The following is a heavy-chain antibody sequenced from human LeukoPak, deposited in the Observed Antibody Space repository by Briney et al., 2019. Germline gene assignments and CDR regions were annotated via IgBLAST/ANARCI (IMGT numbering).Heavy chain of an antibody. V-gene: IGHV3-23*01. CDR1: GFTFSSYA. CDR3: ARDGHAWIQLYY. Sequence: GGSLRLSCAASGFTFSSYAMSWVRQAPGKGLGWVSAISDSGGSTYYADSVKGRFTISRDSSKNTLYLQMNSLRAEDTAVYYCARDGHAWIQLYYWGQGTLVTVSS. CDR2: ISDSGGST. D-gene: IGHD5-18*01. J-gene: IGHJ4*02.